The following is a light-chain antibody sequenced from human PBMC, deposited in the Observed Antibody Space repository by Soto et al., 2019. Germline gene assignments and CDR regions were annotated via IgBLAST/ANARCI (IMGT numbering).Light chain of an antibody. CDR1: QVIRND. J-gene: IGKJ5*01. V-gene: IGKV1-17*01. CDR2: AAS. Sequence: DIQMTQSPSSLSASVGDRVTITCRASQVIRNDLAWYQQKPGKAPKLLIYAASTLQSGVPSRFSGSGSGTDFTLTISSLEPEDSAVYYCQQRHMWPITFGQGTRLEVK. CDR3: QQRHMWPIT.